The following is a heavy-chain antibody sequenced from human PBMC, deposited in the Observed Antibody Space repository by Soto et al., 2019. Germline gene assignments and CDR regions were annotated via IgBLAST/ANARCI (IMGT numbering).Heavy chain of an antibody. J-gene: IGHJ6*02. CDR2: IHHSGST. D-gene: IGHD6-13*01. CDR1: GESFNGYY. Sequence: SETLSLTCSAYGESFNGYYWSWIRQPPGKGLEWIGEIHHSGSTNYNPSLKSRVTFSIDTSKRQFSLKVRSVTAADTAVYYCARGKRGSSWYRGEEKYYYYGMDVWGQGTPVTVSS. V-gene: IGHV4-34*01. CDR3: ARGKRGSSWYRGEEKYYYYGMDV.